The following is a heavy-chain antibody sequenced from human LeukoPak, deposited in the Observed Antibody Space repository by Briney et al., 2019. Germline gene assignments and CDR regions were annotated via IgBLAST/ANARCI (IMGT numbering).Heavy chain of an antibody. Sequence: ASVKVSCKASGYTFTVYYMHWVRQAPGQGLEWMGWINPNSGGTNYAQKFQGRVTMTRDTSISTAYMELSRLRSDDTAVYYCATHQSITMVRGVMDYWGQGTLATVSS. D-gene: IGHD3-10*01. J-gene: IGHJ4*02. V-gene: IGHV1-2*02. CDR3: ATHQSITMVRGVMDY. CDR1: GYTFTVYY. CDR2: INPNSGGT.